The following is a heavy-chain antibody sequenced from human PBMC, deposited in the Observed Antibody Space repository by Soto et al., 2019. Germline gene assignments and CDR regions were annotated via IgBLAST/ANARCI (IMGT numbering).Heavy chain of an antibody. D-gene: IGHD4-17*01. J-gene: IGHJ6*02. Sequence: SVKVSCKAPGGTFSSYAISWVRQAPGQGLEWMGGIIPIFGTANYAQKFQGRVTITADESTSTAYMELSSLRSEDTAVYYCAGTTVTEYYYHYYGMDVWGQGTTVTVSS. CDR1: GGTFSSYA. V-gene: IGHV1-69*13. CDR3: AGTTVTEYYYHYYGMDV. CDR2: IIPIFGTA.